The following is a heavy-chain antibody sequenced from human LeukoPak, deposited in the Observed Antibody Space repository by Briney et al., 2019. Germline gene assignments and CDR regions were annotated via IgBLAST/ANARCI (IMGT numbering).Heavy chain of an antibody. D-gene: IGHD6-19*01. CDR2: IYRGGST. V-gene: IGHV3-66*01. CDR1: GFTVSSTY. J-gene: IGHJ6*02. Sequence: GGSLRLSCAASGFTVSSTYMSWVRQAPGKGLEWVSVIYRGGSTNYADSVQGRFSISRDNSKNTLYLQMNSLRAEDTAVYYCARDEGEQWLVNYYYYYGMDVWGQGTTVTVSS. CDR3: ARDEGEQWLVNYYYYYGMDV.